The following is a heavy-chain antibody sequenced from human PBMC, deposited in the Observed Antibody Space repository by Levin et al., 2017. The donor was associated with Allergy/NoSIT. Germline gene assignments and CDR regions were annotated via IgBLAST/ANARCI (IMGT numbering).Heavy chain of an antibody. Sequence: SQTLSLTCAISGDRVSSNSAAWNWIRQSPSRGLEWLGRTYFRSKWFSDYAESVRGRVTFKADTSRHSFSLHLDSVPPADTAVYYCIREVLYGVVYYGMDVWGQGTRVTVSS. V-gene: IGHV6-1*01. CDR1: GDRVSSNSAA. CDR2: TYFRSKWFS. J-gene: IGHJ6*01. CDR3: IREVLYGVVYYGMDV. D-gene: IGHD3-3*01.